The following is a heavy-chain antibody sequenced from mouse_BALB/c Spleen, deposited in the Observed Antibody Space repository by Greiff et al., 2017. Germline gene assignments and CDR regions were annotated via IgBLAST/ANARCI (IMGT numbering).Heavy chain of an antibody. CDR1: GFAFSSYD. CDR3: ARRGYYRYDDD. Sequence: EVKVEESGGGLVKPGGSLKLSCAASGFAFSSYDMSWVRQTPEKRLEWVAYISSGGGSTYYPDTVKGRFTISRDNAKNTLYLQMSSLKSEDTAMYYCARRGYYRYDDDWGQGTLVTVSA. J-gene: IGHJ3*01. CDR2: ISSGGGST. V-gene: IGHV5-12-1*01. D-gene: IGHD2-14*01.